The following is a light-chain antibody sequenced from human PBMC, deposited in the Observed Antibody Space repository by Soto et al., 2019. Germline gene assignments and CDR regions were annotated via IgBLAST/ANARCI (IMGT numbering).Light chain of an antibody. CDR3: QQYNNYPPT. CDR2: KAS. CDR1: QSIDSW. Sequence: DIQMTQSPSALSASVGDIVTITCRASQSIDSWLAWYQQKPGKAPKLLIYKASTLESGVPSRFSGSGSGTDFTLTIGSLQPDDFATYYCQQYNNYPPTFGQGTKVDFK. J-gene: IGKJ1*01. V-gene: IGKV1-5*03.